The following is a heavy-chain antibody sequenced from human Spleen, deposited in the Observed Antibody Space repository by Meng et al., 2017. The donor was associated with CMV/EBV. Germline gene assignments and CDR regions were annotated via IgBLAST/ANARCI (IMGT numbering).Heavy chain of an antibody. D-gene: IGHD5-24*01. V-gene: IGHV4-61*02. J-gene: IGHJ4*02. CDR3: ARAAGDGYLYFDY. Sequence: QVQLQGSGPGMLKPSQTLSLTCTVSGGSINIVSCYWSWIRQPAGKGLEWIGRIYTTRSSNYNHSLKSRVTISVATSKNQLSLKLSSVTAADTAIYYCARAAGDGYLYFDYWGQGTLVTVSS. CDR2: IYTTRSS. CDR1: GGSINIVSCY.